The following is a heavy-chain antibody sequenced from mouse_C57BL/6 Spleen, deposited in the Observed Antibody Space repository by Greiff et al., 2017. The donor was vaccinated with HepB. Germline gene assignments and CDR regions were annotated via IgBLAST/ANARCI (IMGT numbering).Heavy chain of an antibody. Sequence: VQLQQPGAELVMPGASVKLSCKASGYTFTSYWMHWVKQRPGQGLEWIGEIDPSDSYTNYNQKFKGKSTLTVDKSSSTAYMHLSSLTSEDSAVYYCARLITTVVRGYFDVWGTGTTVTVSS. J-gene: IGHJ1*03. CDR3: ARLITTVVRGYFDV. D-gene: IGHD1-1*01. V-gene: IGHV1-69*01. CDR2: IDPSDSYT. CDR1: GYTFTSYW.